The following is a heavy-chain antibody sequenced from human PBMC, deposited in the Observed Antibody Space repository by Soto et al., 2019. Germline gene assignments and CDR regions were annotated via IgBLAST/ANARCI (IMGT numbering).Heavy chain of an antibody. CDR2: IWYDGSNE. Sequence: QVQLVESGGGVVQPGKSLRLSCAASGFSFSSYGMHWVRQAPGKGLEWVAVIWYDGSNEDYADSVKGRFAISRDNSKNTLDRPMNSLRADDTAVYYCARDRDYYDNSGYVLDIWGQGTVVTVSS. D-gene: IGHD3-22*01. J-gene: IGHJ3*02. CDR1: GFSFSSYG. V-gene: IGHV3-33*01. CDR3: ARDRDYYDNSGYVLDI.